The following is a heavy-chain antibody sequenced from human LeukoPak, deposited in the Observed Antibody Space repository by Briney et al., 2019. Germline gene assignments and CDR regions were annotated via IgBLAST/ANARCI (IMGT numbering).Heavy chain of an antibody. CDR1: GGSISSYY. V-gene: IGHV4-59*01. CDR3: ARGGTSSWRYTKWFDP. J-gene: IGHJ5*02. CDR2: IYYSGST. D-gene: IGHD6-13*01. Sequence: KPSETLSLTCTVSGGSISSYYWSWIRQPPGKGLEWIGYIYYSGSTNYNPSLKSRVTISVDTSKNQFSLKLSSVTAADTAVYYCARGGTSSWRYTKWFDPWGQGTLVTVSS.